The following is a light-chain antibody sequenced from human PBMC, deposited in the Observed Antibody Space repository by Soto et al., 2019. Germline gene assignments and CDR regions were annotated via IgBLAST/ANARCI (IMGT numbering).Light chain of an antibody. CDR2: DVS. J-gene: IGLJ2*01. Sequence: QSALPQLASVSGSLGQSITISCSGTTSDVGGYHYASLYQQHPGRAPKLMIYDVSNRPSRVSNRFSGSKSGNTASLTISGLQAEDEADYYCSAYTSSSTVVFAGGTKLTVL. V-gene: IGLV2-14*01. CDR1: TSDVGGYHY. CDR3: SAYTSSSTVV.